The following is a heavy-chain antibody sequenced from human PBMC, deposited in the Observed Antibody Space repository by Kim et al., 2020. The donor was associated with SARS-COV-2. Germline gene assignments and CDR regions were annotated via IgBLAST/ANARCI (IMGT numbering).Heavy chain of an antibody. CDR1: GDSVTGPDW. V-gene: IGHV4-4*02. J-gene: IGHJ4*02. CDR2: IYHTGAT. D-gene: IGHD3-10*01. Sequence: SETLSLTCTVTGDSVTGPDWWSWVRRPPGKGLEWVGKIYHTGATDCNPSLKSRLTMSMDNSKNHFSLTLRSVTAADTAVYFCTRSSFFYLPHWGQGILVTVSS. CDR3: TRSSFFYLPH.